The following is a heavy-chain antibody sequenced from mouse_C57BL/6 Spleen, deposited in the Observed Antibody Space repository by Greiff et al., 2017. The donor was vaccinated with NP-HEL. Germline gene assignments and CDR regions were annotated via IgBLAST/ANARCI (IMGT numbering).Heavy chain of an antibody. Sequence: VQLQQSGGGLVKPGGSLKLSCAASGFTFSDYGMHWVRQAPEKGLEWVAYISSGSSTIYYADTVKGRFTISRDNAKNTLFLQMTSLRSEDTAMYYCAIITTVVGYWGQGTTLTVSS. CDR3: AIITTVVGY. CDR1: GFTFSDYG. D-gene: IGHD1-1*01. V-gene: IGHV5-17*01. CDR2: ISSGSSTI. J-gene: IGHJ2*01.